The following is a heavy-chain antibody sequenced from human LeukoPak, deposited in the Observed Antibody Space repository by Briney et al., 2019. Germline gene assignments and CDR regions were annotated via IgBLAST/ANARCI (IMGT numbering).Heavy chain of an antibody. D-gene: IGHD5-24*01. CDR1: GFTVSSNY. CDR2: IYGGGNI. V-gene: IGHV3-53*01. Sequence: GGSLRLSCAASGFTVSSNYMDWVRQAPGKGLEWVSVIYGGGNIYYADSVKGRFTISRDNSKNTLYLQMNSLRAEDTAVYYCARGAGYNYPYYFDYWGQGTLVTVSS. CDR3: ARGAGYNYPYYFDY. J-gene: IGHJ4*02.